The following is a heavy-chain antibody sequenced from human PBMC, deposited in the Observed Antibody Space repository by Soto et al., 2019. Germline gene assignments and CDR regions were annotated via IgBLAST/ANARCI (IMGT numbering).Heavy chain of an antibody. J-gene: IGHJ4*02. CDR3: AREGYHDNSAYPFTY. CDR1: GYTFTAYF. CDR2: INPYSGGT. Sequence: WASVKVSCKASGYTFTAYFVHWVRQAPGQGLEWMGWINPYSGGTDSAQKFQGRLTMTKDTSISTVYMELSGLTSDDTAVYYCAREGYHDNSAYPFTYWGQGALVTVSS. V-gene: IGHV1-2*02. D-gene: IGHD3-22*01.